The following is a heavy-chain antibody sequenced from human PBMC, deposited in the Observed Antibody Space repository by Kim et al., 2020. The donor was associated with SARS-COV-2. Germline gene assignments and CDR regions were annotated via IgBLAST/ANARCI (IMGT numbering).Heavy chain of an antibody. J-gene: IGHJ4*02. CDR1: GFTFSSYA. D-gene: IGHD2-15*01. Sequence: GGSLRLSCSASGFTFSSYAMHWVRQAPGKGLEYVSAISSNGGSTYYADSVKGRFTISRDNSKNTLYLQMSSLRAEDTAVYYCVKDSVLGYCSGGSCYRLEDYYFDYWGQGTLVTVSS. CDR3: VKDSVLGYCSGGSCYRLEDYYFDY. V-gene: IGHV3-64D*09. CDR2: ISSNGGST.